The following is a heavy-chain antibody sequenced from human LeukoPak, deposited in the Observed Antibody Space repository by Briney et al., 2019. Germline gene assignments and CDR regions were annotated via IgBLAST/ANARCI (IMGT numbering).Heavy chain of an antibody. CDR1: GYTFTSYG. Sequence: ASVKVSCKASGYTFTSYGISWVRRAPGQGLECVGWINPTSGRTNYAQKFHDRVTLARDTSNNTSYMELTRLTSDDTAVYFCAREFRTTTWSYDAFDLWGQGTMVTVSS. J-gene: IGHJ3*01. V-gene: IGHV1-2*02. CDR2: INPTSGRT. D-gene: IGHD1/OR15-1a*01. CDR3: AREFRTTTWSYDAFDL.